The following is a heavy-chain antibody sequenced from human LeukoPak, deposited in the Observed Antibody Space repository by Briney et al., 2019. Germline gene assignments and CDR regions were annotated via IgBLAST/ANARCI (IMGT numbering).Heavy chain of an antibody. V-gene: IGHV1-46*01. CDR3: ARSYGDFDY. Sequence: ASVKVSCKASGYPFTSYYMHWVRQAPAQGLGWMGIINPSGGSTSYAQKFQGRVTMTRDTSTSTVYMELSSLRFEDTAVYYCARSYGDFDYWGQGTLVTVSS. D-gene: IGHD4-17*01. CDR2: INPSGGST. CDR1: GYPFTSYY. J-gene: IGHJ4*02.